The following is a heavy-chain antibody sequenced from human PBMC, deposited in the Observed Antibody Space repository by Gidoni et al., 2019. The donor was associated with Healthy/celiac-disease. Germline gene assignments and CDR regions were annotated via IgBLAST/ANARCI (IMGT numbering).Heavy chain of an antibody. J-gene: IGHJ4*02. V-gene: IGHV3-53*01. CDR1: GFTVSSNY. CDR3: ARGSQLLYGYFDY. D-gene: IGHD2-2*02. Sequence: EVQPLESGGGLIQPGGSLRLSCAASGFTVSSNYMSWVRQAPGKGLEWVSVIYSGGSTYYADSVKGRFTISRDNSKNTLYLQMNSLRAEDTAVYYCARGSQLLYGYFDYWGQGTLVTVSS. CDR2: IYSGGST.